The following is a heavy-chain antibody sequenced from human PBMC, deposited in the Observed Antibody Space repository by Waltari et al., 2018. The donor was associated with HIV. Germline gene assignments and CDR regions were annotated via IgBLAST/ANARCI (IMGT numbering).Heavy chain of an antibody. V-gene: IGHV1-2*02. CDR3: SRGGVILTGYYPSGLS. J-gene: IGHJ5*02. CDR2: MNPNSGGT. D-gene: IGHD3-9*01. Sequence: QVLLVQPGAEVTTHRDSVKDSSKVSRSTFTEHYIHRVRQAPGRGLEWLGWMNPNSGGTQFSQKFQGRVTMTRDKSSSTAYLELKGLTSDDTALYWCSRGGVILTGYYPSGLSWGQGTLVTVSS. CDR1: RSTFTEHY.